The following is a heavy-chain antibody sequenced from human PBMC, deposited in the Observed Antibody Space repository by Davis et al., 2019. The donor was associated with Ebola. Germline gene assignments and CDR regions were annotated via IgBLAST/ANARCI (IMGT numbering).Heavy chain of an antibody. V-gene: IGHV4-34*01. CDR3: ARRATVTKRWFDP. Sequence: MPSETLSLTCAVYGGSFSGYYWSWIRQPPGKGLEWIGEINHSGSTNYNPSLKSRVTISVDTSKNQFSLKLSSVTAADTAVYYCARRATVTKRWFDPWGQGTLVTVSS. D-gene: IGHD4-17*01. CDR2: INHSGST. CDR1: GGSFSGYY. J-gene: IGHJ5*02.